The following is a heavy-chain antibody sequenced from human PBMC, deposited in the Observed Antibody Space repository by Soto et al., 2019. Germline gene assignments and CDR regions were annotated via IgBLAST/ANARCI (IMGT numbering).Heavy chain of an antibody. V-gene: IGHV4-31*03. J-gene: IGHJ6*02. CDR3: ARDQRGGFYRPYYYGMDV. Sequence: SETLSLTCTVSGGSISSGGYYWSWIRQHPGKGLEWIGYIYYSGSTYYNPSLKSRVTISVDTSKNQFSLKLSSVTAADTAVYYCARDQRGGFYRPYYYGMDVWGQGTTVTVSS. CDR2: IYYSGST. D-gene: IGHD5-12*01. CDR1: GGSISSGGYY.